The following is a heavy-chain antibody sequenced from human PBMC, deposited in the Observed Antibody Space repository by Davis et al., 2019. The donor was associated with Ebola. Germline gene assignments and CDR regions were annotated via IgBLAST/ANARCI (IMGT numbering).Heavy chain of an antibody. D-gene: IGHD2-21*02. CDR2: SNK. CDR3: ARGDAVCDY. Sequence: SNKNYVDSVKGRFTISRDNAKNSLYLQMNSLRAEDTAVYYCARGDAVCDYWGQGTLVTVSS. J-gene: IGHJ4*02. V-gene: IGHV3-7*04.